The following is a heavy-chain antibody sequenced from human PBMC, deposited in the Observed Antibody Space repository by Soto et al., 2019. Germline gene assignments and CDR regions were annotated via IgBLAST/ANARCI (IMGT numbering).Heavy chain of an antibody. V-gene: IGHV3-23*01. CDR2: ISGSGGST. CDR1: GFTFSSYA. D-gene: IGHD2-2*01. J-gene: IGHJ5*02. Sequence: GGSLRLSCAASGFTFSSYAMSWVRQAPGKGLEWVSAISGSGGSTYYADSVKGRFTISRDNSKNTLYLQMNSLRAEDTAVYYCASQIGYQLPTAVHSWFDPWGQGTLVTVSS. CDR3: ASQIGYQLPTAVHSWFDP.